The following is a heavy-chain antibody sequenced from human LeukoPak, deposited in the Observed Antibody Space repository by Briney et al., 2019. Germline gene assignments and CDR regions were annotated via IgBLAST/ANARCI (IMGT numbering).Heavy chain of an antibody. CDR2: IDPSDSYT. Sequence: GESLKISCKGSGYSFTSYWISWVRQMPGKGLEWMGRIDPSDSYTNYSPSFQGHVTISADKSISTAYLQWSSLKASDTAMYYCARLGKAVAGTLYYYGMDVWGQGTTVTVSS. CDR3: ARLGKAVAGTLYYYGMDV. V-gene: IGHV5-10-1*01. CDR1: GYSFTSYW. D-gene: IGHD6-19*01. J-gene: IGHJ6*02.